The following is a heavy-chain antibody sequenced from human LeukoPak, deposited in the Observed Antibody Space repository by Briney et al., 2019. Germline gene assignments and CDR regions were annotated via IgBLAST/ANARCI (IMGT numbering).Heavy chain of an antibody. Sequence: GGSLRLSCAASGFTFSGYAMSWVGQAPGEGLEWVLAISGSGGSTYYADSVKGRFTISRDNSKNTLYLQMNSLRAEDTAVYYFAKEGDSSGYCDAFDIWGQGTMVTVSS. V-gene: IGHV3-23*01. CDR3: AKEGDSSGYCDAFDI. CDR1: GFTFSGYA. D-gene: IGHD3-22*01. CDR2: ISGSGGST. J-gene: IGHJ3*02.